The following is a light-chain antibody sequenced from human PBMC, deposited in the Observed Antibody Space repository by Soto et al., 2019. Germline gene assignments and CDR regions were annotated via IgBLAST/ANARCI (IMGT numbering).Light chain of an antibody. V-gene: IGKV3-15*01. CDR1: QSVSSN. CDR2: GAS. CDR3: HQYNNWPPWT. Sequence: ILMTQSTDTLSVSPGERAALSCRASQSVSSNLAWYQQKPGQAPRLLIYGASTRATGIPARFSGSGSGTEFTLTISSLQSEDYAVYYCHQYNNWPPWTFGQGTKVDIK. J-gene: IGKJ1*01.